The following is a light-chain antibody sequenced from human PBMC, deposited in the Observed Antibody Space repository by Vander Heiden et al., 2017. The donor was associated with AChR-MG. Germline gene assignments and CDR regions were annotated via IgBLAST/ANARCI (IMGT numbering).Light chain of an antibody. Sequence: QPVLTQAPSASGTPGQSVTISGTASSSNNGSTTVNWYQQLPGTPPNLLIYSNNQRPSGVPDRFSGSESGTSASLAICGLQSEDEADYYCAAWDDSLNGWVFGGGTKLTVL. J-gene: IGLJ3*02. CDR2: SNN. CDR3: AAWDDSLNGWV. V-gene: IGLV1-44*01. CDR1: SSNNGSTT.